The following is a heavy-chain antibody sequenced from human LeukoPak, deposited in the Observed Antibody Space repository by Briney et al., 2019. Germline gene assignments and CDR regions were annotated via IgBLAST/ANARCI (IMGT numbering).Heavy chain of an antibody. V-gene: IGHV1-18*01. D-gene: IGHD2-2*02. J-gene: IGHJ4*02. CDR1: GYTFTSYG. Sequence: GASVKVSCKASGYTFTSYGISWVRQAPGQGLEWMGWISAYNGNTNYAQKLQGRVTMTTDTSTSTAHMELRSLRSDDTAVYYCASVPDYCSSTSCYTFGYWGQGTLVTVSS. CDR3: ASVPDYCSSTSCYTFGY. CDR2: ISAYNGNT.